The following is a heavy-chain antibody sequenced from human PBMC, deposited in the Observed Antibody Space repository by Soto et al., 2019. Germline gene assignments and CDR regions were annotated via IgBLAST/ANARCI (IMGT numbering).Heavy chain of an antibody. D-gene: IGHD3-3*01. V-gene: IGHV3-30*03. CDR3: AREFESGSLYGMDV. CDR2: ISYDGSTK. J-gene: IGHJ6*02. CDR1: GFAFSSFD. Sequence: QVQLVESGGGVVQPGGSLRLSCAASGFAFSSFDMHWVRQAPGKGLEWVAVISYDGSTKYYGDSVQGRFTISRDNSKNTLYLEMNSLRAEDTAVYYCAREFESGSLYGMDVWGRGTTVTVSS.